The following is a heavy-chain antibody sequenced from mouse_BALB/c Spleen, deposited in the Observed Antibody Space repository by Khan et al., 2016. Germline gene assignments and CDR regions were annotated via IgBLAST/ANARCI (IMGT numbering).Heavy chain of an antibody. D-gene: IGHD2-4*01. V-gene: IGHV14-3*02. CDR1: GFNIKDTY. J-gene: IGHJ3*01. CDR2: IYPANGNT. CDR3: ARSPYDYDVGFAY. Sequence: VQLKQSGAELVQPGASVKLSCTASGFNIKDTYLHWVKQRPEQGLEWIGRIYPANGNTKYDPKFHGKATITADTSSNNAYLQLSSLTSEDTAVYYCARSPYDYDVGFAYWGQGTLVTVSA.